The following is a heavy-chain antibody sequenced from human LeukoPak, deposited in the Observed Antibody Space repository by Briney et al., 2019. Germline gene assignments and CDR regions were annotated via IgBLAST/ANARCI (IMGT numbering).Heavy chain of an antibody. V-gene: IGHV4-34*01. CDR1: GGSLSGYY. CDR3: ARQGSTSPYYYYYYMDV. Sequence: SETLSLTCAVYGGSLSGYYWSWIRQPPGKGLEWIGEINHSGSTNYNPSLKSRVTISVDTSKNQFSLKLSSVTAADTAVYYCARQGSTSPYYYYYYMDVWGKGTTVTISS. D-gene: IGHD2-2*01. J-gene: IGHJ6*03. CDR2: INHSGST.